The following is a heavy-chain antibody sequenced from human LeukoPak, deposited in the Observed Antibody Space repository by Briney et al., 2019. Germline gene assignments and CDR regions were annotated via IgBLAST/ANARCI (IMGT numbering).Heavy chain of an antibody. D-gene: IGHD2-15*01. CDR1: GFTFSNYW. CDR3: ARGVAASATGIRY. CDR2: IWYDGSNK. J-gene: IGHJ4*02. Sequence: GGSLRLSCVASGFTFSNYWMSWVRQAPGKGLEWVAVIWYDGSNKYYADSVKGRFTISRDNSKNTLYLQMNSLRAEDTAVYYCARGVAASATGIRYWGQGTLVTVSS. V-gene: IGHV3-33*08.